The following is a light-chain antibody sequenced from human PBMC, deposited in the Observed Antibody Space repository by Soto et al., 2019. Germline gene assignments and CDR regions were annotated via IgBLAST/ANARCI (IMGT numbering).Light chain of an antibody. CDR1: QGISTY. J-gene: IGKJ3*01. Sequence: DIQLTQSPSFLSASVGDRVTITCRASQGISTYLAWYQQKSGKAPKLLIYAASTLQSGVPSRFSGSGSGTEFTLTISSLQPEDFATYYCQQVIRYPSFGPGTKVDIK. CDR3: QQVIRYPS. V-gene: IGKV1-9*01. CDR2: AAS.